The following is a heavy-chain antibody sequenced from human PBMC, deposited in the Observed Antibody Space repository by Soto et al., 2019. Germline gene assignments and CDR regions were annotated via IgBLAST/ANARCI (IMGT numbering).Heavy chain of an antibody. J-gene: IGHJ6*02. D-gene: IGHD2-2*01. CDR2: ISYDGSNK. V-gene: IGHV3-30*18. CDR1: GFTFSSYG. CDR3: AKEGAVLVPATPRYYYGMDV. Sequence: QVQLVESGGGVVQPGRSLRLSCAASGFTFSSYGMHWVRQAPGKGLEWVAGISYDGSNKYYADYVKGRFTISRDNSKNTLYLQMNSLRAEDTAVYYCAKEGAVLVPATPRYYYGMDVWGQGTTVTVSS.